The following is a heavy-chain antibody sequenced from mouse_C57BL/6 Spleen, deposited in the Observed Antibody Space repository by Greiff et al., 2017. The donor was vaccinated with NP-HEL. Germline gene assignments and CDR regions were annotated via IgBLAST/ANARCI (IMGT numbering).Heavy chain of an antibody. CDR1: GYAFSSYW. V-gene: IGHV1-80*01. D-gene: IGHD1-1*01. Sequence: VQLVESGAELVKPGASVKISCKASGYAFSSYWMNWVKQRPGKGLEWIGQIYPGDGDTNYNGKFKGKATLTADKSSSTAYMQLSSLTSEDSAVYFCARSLYYYGSSPYYFDYWGQGTTLTVSS. CDR2: IYPGDGDT. J-gene: IGHJ2*01. CDR3: ARSLYYYGSSPYYFDY.